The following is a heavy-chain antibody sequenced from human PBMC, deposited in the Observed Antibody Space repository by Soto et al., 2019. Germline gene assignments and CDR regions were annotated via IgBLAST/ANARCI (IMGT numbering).Heavy chain of an antibody. CDR2: IIPIFGTA. Sequence: QVQLVQSGAEVKKPGSSVTVSCKASGGTFSSSAISWVRQAPGQGLEWMGGIIPIFGTANYAQKFQGRVTITAVASTSTGYMGLSRLRSEVTDVEHCVGWNYYYYGIDSWGQGPTVNVS. CDR3: VGWNYYYYGIDS. D-gene: IGHD2-15*01. V-gene: IGHV1-69*01. J-gene: IGHJ6*02. CDR1: GGTFSSSA.